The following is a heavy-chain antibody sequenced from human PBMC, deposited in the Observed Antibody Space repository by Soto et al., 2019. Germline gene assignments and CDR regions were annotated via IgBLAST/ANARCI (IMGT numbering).Heavy chain of an antibody. D-gene: IGHD6-13*01. CDR2: IYTGGDT. V-gene: IGHV3-53*01. CDR3: ARGGRAGLVFNSSWPNFDY. Sequence: EVQLVESGGGLIQPGGSLRLSCAASGFNVNTNYMTWVRQTPGKGLEWVSVIYTGGDTYYADSVKGRFTISRDISRNTLYLQMDSLRPEDTAVYYCARGGRAGLVFNSSWPNFDYWGQGALVTVSS. J-gene: IGHJ4*02. CDR1: GFNVNTNY.